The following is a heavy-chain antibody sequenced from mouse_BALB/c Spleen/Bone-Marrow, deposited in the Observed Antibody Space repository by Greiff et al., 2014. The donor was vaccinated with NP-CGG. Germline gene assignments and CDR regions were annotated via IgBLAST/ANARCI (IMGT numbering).Heavy chain of an antibody. J-gene: IGHJ4*01. V-gene: IGHV1-26*01. D-gene: IGHD2-1*01. CDR3: ARLRGNYLFYAMDS. CDR2: INPNNGDT. CDR1: GYTFTDYY. Sequence: EVQLQQSGPELVKPGASVKMSCKASGYTFTDYYMKWVKQSRGKSLEWIGDINPNNGDTFYDQKFKGKATLTVDKSSSTAYMQLNSLTSEDSAVYYCARLRGNYLFYAMDSWGQGTSVTLSS.